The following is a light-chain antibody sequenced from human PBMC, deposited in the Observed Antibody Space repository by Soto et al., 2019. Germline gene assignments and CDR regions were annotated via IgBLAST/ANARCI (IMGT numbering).Light chain of an antibody. CDR3: SSYTSSNTYV. Sequence: QSALTQPASVSGSPGQSITISCTGTSSDVGGYNYVSWYHQHPGKAPKVMIYDVSNRPSGVSDRFSGSKSDNTASLIISGLQAEDEADYYCSSYTSSNTYVFGTGTKVTVL. J-gene: IGLJ1*01. V-gene: IGLV2-14*01. CDR2: DVS. CDR1: SSDVGGYNY.